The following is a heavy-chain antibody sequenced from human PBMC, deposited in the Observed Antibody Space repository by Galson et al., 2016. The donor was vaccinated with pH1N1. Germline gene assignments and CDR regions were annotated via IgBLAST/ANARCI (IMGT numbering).Heavy chain of an antibody. CDR3: ARRYFLDY. CDR2: IDPSDGTT. V-gene: IGHV1-46*01. CDR1: GYSVTRYY. Sequence: SVKVSCKAAGYSVTRYYMHWVRQAPGQGLEWMGTIDPSDGTTTYSEQFQGRISLTRDTSTNSVYMELTTLRPDDSATYFCARRYFLDYWGQGTLVTVFS. J-gene: IGHJ4*02.